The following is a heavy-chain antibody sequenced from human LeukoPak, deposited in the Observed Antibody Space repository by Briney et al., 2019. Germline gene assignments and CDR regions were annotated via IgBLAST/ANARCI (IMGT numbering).Heavy chain of an antibody. CDR2: IYYSRST. D-gene: IGHD3-10*01. CDR3: ARHADSGFGQLAFDY. J-gene: IGHJ4*02. V-gene: IGHV4-39*01. CDR1: GGSISGSSYY. Sequence: PETLSLTCSVSGGSISGSSYYWGWIRQPPGKGLEWIGSIYYSRSTYYNPSLKSRVTISVDTSKNQFSLKLSSVTAADTAVYYCARHADSGFGQLAFDYWGQGTLVTVSS.